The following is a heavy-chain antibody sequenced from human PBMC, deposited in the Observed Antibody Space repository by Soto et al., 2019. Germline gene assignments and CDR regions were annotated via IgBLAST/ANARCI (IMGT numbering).Heavy chain of an antibody. D-gene: IGHD2-2*01. CDR2: MYHSGST. CDR1: GGYVSSGGYS. CDR3: ARVPDY. Sequence: SETLSLTCAVSGGYVSSGGYSWSWVRQPPGKGLEWIGYMYHSGSTYYNPSLKSRVTISIDRSKNQFSLKLSSVTAADTAVYYCARVPDYWRQGILVTVSS. J-gene: IGHJ4*02. V-gene: IGHV4-30-2*01.